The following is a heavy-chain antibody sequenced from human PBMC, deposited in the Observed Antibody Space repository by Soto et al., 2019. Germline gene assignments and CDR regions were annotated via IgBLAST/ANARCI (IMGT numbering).Heavy chain of an antibody. D-gene: IGHD6-25*01. CDR2: IVPMFGTA. Sequence: QGQLVQSGAEVKEPGSSVKVSCKASGGTFANFIMNWVRQTPVQGLEWMGGIVPMFGTATYAEKFKGRVTISATESMRTAYVELTSLTSEDSAVYCCARDGTYRSALSQYSEMDVWGEGTTVTVS. V-gene: IGHV1-69*01. CDR1: GGTFANFI. J-gene: IGHJ6*02. CDR3: ARDGTYRSALSQYSEMDV.